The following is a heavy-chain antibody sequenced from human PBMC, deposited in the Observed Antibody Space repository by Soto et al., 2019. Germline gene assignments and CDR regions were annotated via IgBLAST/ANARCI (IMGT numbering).Heavy chain of an antibody. CDR2: IYYSGST. V-gene: IGHV4-39*01. CDR3: ARGSGRDFWSGYYQYYYGMDV. J-gene: IGHJ6*02. CDR1: GGATSRSSYY. D-gene: IGHD3-3*01. Sequence: AETRSGGWTGSGGATSRSSYYRGWVRQPPGKGLEWIGSIYYSGSTYYNPSLKSRVTISVDTSKNQFSLKLSSVTAADTAVYYCARGSGRDFWSGYYQYYYGMDVWGQGTTVT.